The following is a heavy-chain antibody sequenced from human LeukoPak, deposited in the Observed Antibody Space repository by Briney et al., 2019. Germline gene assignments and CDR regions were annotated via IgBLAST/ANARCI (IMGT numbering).Heavy chain of an antibody. CDR2: ISAYNGNT. V-gene: IGHV1-18*01. Sequence: ASVKVSCKASGYTFTSYGISWVRQAPGQGLEWMGWISAYNGNTNYAQKLQGRVTMTRDTSTSTVYMELSSLRSEDTAVYYCARPSSSWPEHEKYYFDYWGQGTLVTVSS. CDR1: GYTFTSYG. CDR3: ARPSSSWPEHEKYYFDY. D-gene: IGHD6-13*01. J-gene: IGHJ4*02.